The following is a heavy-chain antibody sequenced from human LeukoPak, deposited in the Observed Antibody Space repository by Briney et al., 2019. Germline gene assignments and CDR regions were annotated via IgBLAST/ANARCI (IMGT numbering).Heavy chain of an antibody. CDR2: INHSGST. CDR1: GGSFSGYY. V-gene: IGHV4-34*01. Sequence: PSETLSLTCAVYGGSFSGYYWSWIRQPPGKGLEWIGEINHSGSTNYNLSLKSRVTISVDTSKNQFSLKLSSVTGADTAVYYCARRPGLAAAGTVLDYWGQGTLVTVSS. CDR3: ARRPGLAAAGTVLDY. D-gene: IGHD6-13*01. J-gene: IGHJ4*02.